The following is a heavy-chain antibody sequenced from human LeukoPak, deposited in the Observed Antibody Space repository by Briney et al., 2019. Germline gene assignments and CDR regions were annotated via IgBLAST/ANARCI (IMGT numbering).Heavy chain of an antibody. Sequence: ASVKVSCKASGGTFSSYAISWVRQAPGQGLEWMGGIIPIFGTANYAQKFQGRVTITADESTSTAYMELSSLRSEDTAVYYCARGFIAARSSYYYYYMDVWGKGTTVTVSS. CDR3: ARGFIAARSSYYYYYMDV. J-gene: IGHJ6*03. CDR1: GGTFSSYA. CDR2: IIPIFGTA. D-gene: IGHD6-6*01. V-gene: IGHV1-69*13.